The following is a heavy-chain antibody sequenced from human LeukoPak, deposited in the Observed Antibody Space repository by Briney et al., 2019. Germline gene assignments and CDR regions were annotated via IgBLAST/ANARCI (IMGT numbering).Heavy chain of an antibody. V-gene: IGHV1-18*01. CDR1: GYTFTKYG. CDR2: ISTYNGNT. Sequence: GASVKVSCKASGYTFTKYGIRWVRQAPGQGLEWMGWISTYNGNTNYAQKFQGRATMTTATATSTVSMELRSLRSDDTAVYYCARDRDTALDPFGYWGQGSLVTVSS. J-gene: IGHJ4*02. CDR3: ARDRDTALDPFGY. D-gene: IGHD5-18*01.